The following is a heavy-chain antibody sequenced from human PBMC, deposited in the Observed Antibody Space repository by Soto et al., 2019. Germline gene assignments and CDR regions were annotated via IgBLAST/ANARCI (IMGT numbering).Heavy chain of an antibody. V-gene: IGHV4-34*01. Sequence: SETLSLTCAVYGGSFSGYYWSWIRQPPGKGLEWIGEINHSGSTNYNPSLKSRVTISVDTSKNQFSLKLSSVTAADTAVYYCARTGWQVPAAIFDEGFDYWGQGTLVTVSS. CDR2: INHSGST. J-gene: IGHJ4*02. CDR3: ARTGWQVPAAIFDEGFDY. CDR1: GGSFSGYY. D-gene: IGHD2-2*01.